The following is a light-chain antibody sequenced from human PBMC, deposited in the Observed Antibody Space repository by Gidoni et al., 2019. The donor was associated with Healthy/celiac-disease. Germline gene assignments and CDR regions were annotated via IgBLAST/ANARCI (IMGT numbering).Light chain of an antibody. CDR2: EGS. V-gene: IGLV2-23*01. J-gene: IGLJ3*02. CDR1: SSDVGSYNL. Sequence: SALTQPASVSGSPGQSITISCTGTSSDVGSYNLVSWYQQHPGKAPKLMIYEGSKRPSGVSIRFSASKSGNTASLTISGLPAEDEADYYCCSYAGSSTWVFGGGTKLTVL. CDR3: CSYAGSSTWV.